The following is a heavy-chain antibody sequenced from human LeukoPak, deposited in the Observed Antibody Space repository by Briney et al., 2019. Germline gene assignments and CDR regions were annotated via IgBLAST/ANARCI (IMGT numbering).Heavy chain of an antibody. D-gene: IGHD4-17*01. CDR1: GFTFRSYG. J-gene: IGHJ5*02. CDR3: AKDLLGDYDDA. CDR2: ISYDGSNK. Sequence: PGRSLRLSFVASGFTFRSYGMHWVRQAPGKGLEWVAVISYDGSNKYYADSVKGRFTISRDNSKNTLYLQMNSLRAEDTAVYYCAKDLLGDYDDAWGQGTLVTVSS. V-gene: IGHV3-30*18.